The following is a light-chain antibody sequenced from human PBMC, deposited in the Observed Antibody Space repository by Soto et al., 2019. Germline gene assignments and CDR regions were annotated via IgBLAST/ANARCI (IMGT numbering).Light chain of an antibody. J-gene: IGKJ5*01. CDR3: MQALQTPLT. Sequence: DIVMTQSPLSLPVTPGEPASISCRSSQSLLHSNGYNYLDWYLQKPGQSPQLLIDLGSNRASGVHDRFSGSGSGTDFTLKISRVEAEDVGVYYCMQALQTPLTFGQGTRLEIK. CDR2: LGS. V-gene: IGKV2-28*01. CDR1: QSLLHSNGYNY.